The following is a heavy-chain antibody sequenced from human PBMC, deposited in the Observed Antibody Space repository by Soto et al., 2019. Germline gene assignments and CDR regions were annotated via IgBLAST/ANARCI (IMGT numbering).Heavy chain of an antibody. CDR3: ASTPPIPYYFDY. CDR2: IYYSGST. Sequence: QLQLQESGPGLVKPSETLSLTCTVSGGSISSSSYYWGWIRQPPGKGLEWIGSIYYSGSTYYNPSLKSRVTISVDTSKNQFSLKLSSVTAADTAVYYFASTPPIPYYFDYWGQGTLVTVSS. CDR1: GGSISSSSYY. J-gene: IGHJ4*02. D-gene: IGHD2-2*02. V-gene: IGHV4-39*01.